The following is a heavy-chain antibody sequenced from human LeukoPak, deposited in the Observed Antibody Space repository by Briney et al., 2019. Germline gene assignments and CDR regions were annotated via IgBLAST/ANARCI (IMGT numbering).Heavy chain of an antibody. D-gene: IGHD3-16*02. Sequence: ASVKVSCKASGYTFTGYYMHWVRQAPGQGLEWMGWINPNSGGTNYAQKFQGRVTMTRDTSISTAYMELSSLRSEDTAVYYCARSFGGVIVFDYWGQGTLVTVSS. J-gene: IGHJ4*02. CDR2: INPNSGGT. CDR3: ARSFGGVIVFDY. CDR1: GYTFTGYY. V-gene: IGHV1-2*02.